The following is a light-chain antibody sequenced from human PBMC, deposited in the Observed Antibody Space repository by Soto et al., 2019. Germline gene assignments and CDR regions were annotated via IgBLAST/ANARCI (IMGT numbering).Light chain of an antibody. Sequence: QSALTQPASVAGSPGQSTTISCTGTSSDVGGYNYVSWSQQHPGKAPQLIIYEVSNRPSGVSNRFSGSKSGNTASLTISGLQAEDEADYYCSSYTSSSTYVFGTGTKVTVL. J-gene: IGLJ1*01. V-gene: IGLV2-14*01. CDR2: EVS. CDR3: SSYTSSSTYV. CDR1: SSDVGGYNY.